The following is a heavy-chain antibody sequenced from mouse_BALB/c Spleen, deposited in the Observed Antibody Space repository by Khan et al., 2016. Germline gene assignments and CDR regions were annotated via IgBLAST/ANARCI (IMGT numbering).Heavy chain of an antibody. Sequence: QIQLVQSGPELKKPGETVKISCKASGYTFTNYGMNWVKQAPGKGLKWMGWINTNTGEPTYAEEFEGRVACSLEATASTAYLQINNLKNEDTATFCCAEYYYCSNWCAYWGQGTLVTVAA. CDR2: INTNTGEP. CDR3: AEYYYCSNWCAY. CDR1: GYTFTNYG. J-gene: IGHJ3*01. V-gene: IGHV9-3*02. D-gene: IGHD1-1*01.